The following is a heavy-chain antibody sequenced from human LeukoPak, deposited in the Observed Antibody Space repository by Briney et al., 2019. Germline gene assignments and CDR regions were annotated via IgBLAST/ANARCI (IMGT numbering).Heavy chain of an antibody. CDR3: ARGRGSWSVDY. J-gene: IGHJ4*02. D-gene: IGHD6-13*01. CDR1: GFTFSSVA. CDR2: ISYGGSNK. Sequence: GGSLRLSCAASGFTFSSVAMHWVRQAPDKGLEWVAVISYGGSNKYYAGSVKGRFTISRDNSKNTLYLQMNSLRGEDTAVYYCARGRGSWSVDYWGQGTLVTVSS. V-gene: IGHV3-30-3*01.